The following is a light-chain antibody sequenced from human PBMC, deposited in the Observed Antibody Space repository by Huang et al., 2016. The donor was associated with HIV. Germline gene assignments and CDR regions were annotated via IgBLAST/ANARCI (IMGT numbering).Light chain of an antibody. CDR2: AAS. CDR3: LQLNSYPGT. Sequence: IQLTQSPSSLSVSVGDRVTITCRASQDIMSHLAWYQQKPGKAPKLLIYAASTLESGVPSRFSGSGSGTDFTLTINNLQPEDFATYYCLQLNSYPGTFGPGTNVDV. J-gene: IGKJ3*01. V-gene: IGKV1-9*01. CDR1: QDIMSH.